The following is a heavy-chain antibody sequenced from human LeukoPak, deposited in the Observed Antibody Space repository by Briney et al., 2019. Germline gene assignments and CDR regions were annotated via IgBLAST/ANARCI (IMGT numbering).Heavy chain of an antibody. D-gene: IGHD2-2*01. J-gene: IGHJ4*02. V-gene: IGHV4-61*02. CDR2: IYTSGST. CDR1: GGSISSGSYY. Sequence: SETLSLTCTVSGGSISSGSYYWSWIRQPAGKVLEWIGRIYTSGSTNYNPSLKSRVTISVDTSKNQFSLKLSSVTAADTAVYYCARVDPYCSSTSCSFAYWGQGTLVTVSS. CDR3: ARVDPYCSSTSCSFAY.